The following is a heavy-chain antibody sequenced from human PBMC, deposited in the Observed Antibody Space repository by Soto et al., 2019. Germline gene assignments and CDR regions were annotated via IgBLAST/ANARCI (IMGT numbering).Heavy chain of an antibody. J-gene: IGHJ4*02. CDR2: IYSGGST. D-gene: IGHD3-10*01. CDR3: ARDPKYYYGSGRDY. V-gene: IGHV3-66*01. CDR1: GFTVSSNY. Sequence: ESGGGLVQPGGSLRLSCAASGFTVSSNYMSWVRQAPGKGLEWVSVIYSGGSTYYADSVKGRFTISRDNSKNTLYLQMNSLRAEDTAVYYCARDPKYYYGSGRDYWGQGTLVTVSS.